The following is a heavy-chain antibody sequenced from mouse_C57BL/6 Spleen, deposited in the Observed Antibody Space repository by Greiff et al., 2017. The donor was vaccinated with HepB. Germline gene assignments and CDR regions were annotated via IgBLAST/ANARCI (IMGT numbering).Heavy chain of an antibody. D-gene: IGHD4-1*01. Sequence: EVQLQQSGPGLVKPSQSLSLTCSVTGYSITSGYYWNWIRQFPGNKLEWMGYISYDGSNNYNPSLKNRIPITRDTSKNQFFLKLNSVTTEDTATYYCARGEENWDYFDYWGQGTTLTVSS. J-gene: IGHJ2*01. CDR1: GYSITSGYY. V-gene: IGHV3-6*01. CDR3: ARGEENWDYFDY. CDR2: ISYDGSN.